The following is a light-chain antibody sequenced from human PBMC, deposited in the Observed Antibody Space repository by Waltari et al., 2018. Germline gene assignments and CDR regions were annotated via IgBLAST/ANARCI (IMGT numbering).Light chain of an antibody. CDR3: QHYVRLPAT. J-gene: IGKJ1*01. Sequence: EIVLTQSPGSLSSSPGERVTLSCRASQIVSRALAWYQQKPGQGPRLLIFGASNRATGIPDRFSGSVSETDFSLTISRLEPEDFAVYYCQHYVRLPATFGRGTKVEIK. V-gene: IGKV3-20*01. CDR2: GAS. CDR1: QIVSRA.